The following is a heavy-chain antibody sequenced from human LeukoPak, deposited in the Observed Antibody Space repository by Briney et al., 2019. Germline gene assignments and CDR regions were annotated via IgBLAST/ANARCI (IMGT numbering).Heavy chain of an antibody. J-gene: IGHJ1*01. V-gene: IGHV4-34*01. D-gene: IGHD5-18*01. CDR2: INHSGST. Sequence: PSETLSLTCAVYGGSFSGYYWSWIRQPPGKGLEWIGEINHSGSTNYNPSLKSRVTISVDTSKNQFSLKLSSVTAADTAVYYCARVGIQLWLRVYFQHWGRAPWSPSPQ. CDR3: ARVGIQLWLRVYFQH. CDR1: GGSFSGYY.